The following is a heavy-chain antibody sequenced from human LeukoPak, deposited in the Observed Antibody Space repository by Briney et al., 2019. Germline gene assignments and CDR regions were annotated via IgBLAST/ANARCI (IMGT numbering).Heavy chain of an antibody. Sequence: PSQTLSLTCAVSGVSISSGGYFWTWIRQPAGKGLEWIGRLYTSGGATYNPSLKSRVTFSLDTSKNQFSLELSSVTAADTAVYYCTRDAETHGDSFDYWGPGTLVTVSS. D-gene: IGHD4-17*01. V-gene: IGHV4-61*02. CDR2: LYTSGGA. CDR1: GVSISSGGYF. CDR3: TRDAETHGDSFDY. J-gene: IGHJ4*02.